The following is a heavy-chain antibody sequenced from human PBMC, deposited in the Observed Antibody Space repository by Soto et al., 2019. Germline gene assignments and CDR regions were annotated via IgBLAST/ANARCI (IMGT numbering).Heavy chain of an antibody. J-gene: IGHJ4*02. D-gene: IGHD6-13*01. CDR3: AKRPLTAAGFDY. Sequence: EVQLLESGGGLVQPGGSLRLSCAASGFTFSNYAMTWVRQAPGKXXXWVSVITGSGGGTYFVDSVKGRFTISRDNSKNTVYLQMNSLRAEDTAVYYCAKRPLTAAGFDYWGQGTLVTVSS. CDR2: ITGSGGGT. V-gene: IGHV3-23*01. CDR1: GFTFSNYA.